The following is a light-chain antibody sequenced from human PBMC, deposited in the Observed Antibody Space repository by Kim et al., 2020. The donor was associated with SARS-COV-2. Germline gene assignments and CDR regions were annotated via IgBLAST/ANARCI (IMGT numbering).Light chain of an antibody. CDR3: HQFDISAYT. V-gene: IGKV3-20*01. CDR1: QSDSCSY. J-gene: IGKJ2*01. Sequence: LSPGERAPLPCRASQSDSCSYFRWYPQTRGQPPSLLLYDASTRAGGIPDMFSGSVSETLFTLTISRLEPEDFEVYFCHQFDISAYTCGQGTKLEI. CDR2: DAS.